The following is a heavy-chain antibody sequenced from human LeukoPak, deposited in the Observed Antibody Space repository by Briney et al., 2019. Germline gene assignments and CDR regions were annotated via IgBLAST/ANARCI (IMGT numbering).Heavy chain of an antibody. D-gene: IGHD3-22*01. Sequence: SETLSLTCAVYGGSFSGYYWAWIRHTPEKGLEWFGEMNPSGSTNYNPSLKSRVTISVDTSKNQFSLTLSSVTAADTAVYYCARGRQDVTMIVVIMTAVSYYLDVWGKGTTVTVS. CDR2: MNPSGST. J-gene: IGHJ6*03. V-gene: IGHV4-34*01. CDR1: GGSFSGYY. CDR3: ARGRQDVTMIVVIMTAVSYYLDV.